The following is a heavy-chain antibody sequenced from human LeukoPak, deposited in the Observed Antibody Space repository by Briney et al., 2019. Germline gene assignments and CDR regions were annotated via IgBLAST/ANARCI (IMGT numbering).Heavy chain of an antibody. CDR3: ARTNYYDSSGSQGPGTFYYGLDV. CDR1: GGTFSSYG. CDR2: VIPILDIS. D-gene: IGHD3-22*01. V-gene: IGHV1-69*04. J-gene: IGHJ6*02. Sequence: ASVKVSCKASGGTFSSYGITWARQAPGQGIEWMGRVIPILDISNYAQMFQDRVTITADKSTSTAYMELSSLRSEDTAVYFCARTNYYDSSGSQGPGTFYYGLDVWGQGTTVTVSS.